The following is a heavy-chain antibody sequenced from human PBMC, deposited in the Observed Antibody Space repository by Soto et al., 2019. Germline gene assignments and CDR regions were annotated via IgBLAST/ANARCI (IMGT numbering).Heavy chain of an antibody. V-gene: IGHV3-48*01. J-gene: IGHJ3*02. Sequence: PGGSLRLSCAASGFTFSSYSMNWVRQAPGKGLEWVSYISSSSSTIYYADSVKGRFTISRDNAKNSLYLQMNSLRAEDTAVYYCARDSSSWGDAFDIWGQGTMVTVSS. CDR2: ISSSSSTI. D-gene: IGHD6-13*01. CDR3: ARDSSSWGDAFDI. CDR1: GFTFSSYS.